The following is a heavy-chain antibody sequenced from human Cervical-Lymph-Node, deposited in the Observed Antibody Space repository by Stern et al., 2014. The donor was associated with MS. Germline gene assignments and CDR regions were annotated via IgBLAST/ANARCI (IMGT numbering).Heavy chain of an antibody. CDR2: INPSGGST. Sequence: VQLVQSGAEVKKPGASVKVSCKASGYTFTSYYMHWVRQAPGQGLEWMGIINPSGGSTSYAQKFQGRVTMTRDTSTSTVYMELSSLRSEDTAVYYCARLEDWRRDDPNLVHSDYWGQGTLVTVSS. V-gene: IGHV1-46*03. CDR3: ARLEDWRRDDPNLVHSDY. D-gene: IGHD3/OR15-3a*01. J-gene: IGHJ4*02. CDR1: GYTFTSYY.